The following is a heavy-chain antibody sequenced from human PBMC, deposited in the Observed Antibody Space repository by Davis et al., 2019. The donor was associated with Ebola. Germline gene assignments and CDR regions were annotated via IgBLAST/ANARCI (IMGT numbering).Heavy chain of an antibody. V-gene: IGHV1-69*06. Sequence: AASVKVSCKASGGTFSSYAISWVRQAPGQGLEWMGGIIPIFGTANYAQKFQGRVTITADKSTSTAYMELSSLRSEDTAVYYCARDIVVVPAAAYFDYWGQGTLVTVSS. CDR2: IIPIFGTA. J-gene: IGHJ4*02. CDR3: ARDIVVVPAAAYFDY. CDR1: GGTFSSYA. D-gene: IGHD2-2*01.